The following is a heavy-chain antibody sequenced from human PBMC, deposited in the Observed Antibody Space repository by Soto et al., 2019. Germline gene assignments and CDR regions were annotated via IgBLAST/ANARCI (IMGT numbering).Heavy chain of an antibody. CDR1: GGSFSGYY. Sequence: SETLSLTCAVYGGSFSGYYWSWIRQPPGKGLEWIGEINHSGSTNYNPSLKSRVTISVDTSKNQFSLKLSSVTAADTAVYYCARRAYSYGYYTYYYYYYGMDVWGQGTTVTVSS. CDR3: ARRAYSYGYYTYYYYYYGMDV. CDR2: INHSGST. J-gene: IGHJ6*02. D-gene: IGHD5-18*01. V-gene: IGHV4-34*01.